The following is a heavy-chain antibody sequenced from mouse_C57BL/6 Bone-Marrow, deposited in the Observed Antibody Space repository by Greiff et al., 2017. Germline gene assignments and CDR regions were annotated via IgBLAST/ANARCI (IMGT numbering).Heavy chain of an antibody. CDR2: IYPGDGDT. Sequence: VQLVESGAELVKPGASVKISCKASGYAFSSYWMNWVKQRPGKGLEWIGQIYPGDGDTNYNGKFKGKATLTADKSSSTAYMQLSSLTSEDSAVYFCAPLLWLRRNAMDYWGQGTSVTVSS. CDR3: APLLWLRRNAMDY. J-gene: IGHJ4*01. CDR1: GYAFSSYW. D-gene: IGHD2-2*01. V-gene: IGHV1-80*01.